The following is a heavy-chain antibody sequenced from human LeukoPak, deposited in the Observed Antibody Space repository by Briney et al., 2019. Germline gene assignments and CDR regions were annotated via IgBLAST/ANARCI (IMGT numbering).Heavy chain of an antibody. D-gene: IGHD2-2*02. CDR2: IGYDGSNK. Sequence: PGGSLRLSXAASGFTFRSYGMHWVRQAPGTGLEGVAFIGYDGSNKYYADSVKGRFTISRDNSNNTLYLQMNSLRAEDTTVYYCAKGGRNCSSTSCYRGREYYYYYYYMDVWGKGTTVTVSS. CDR1: GFTFRSYG. V-gene: IGHV3-30*02. CDR3: AKGGRNCSSTSCYRGREYYYYYYYMDV. J-gene: IGHJ6*03.